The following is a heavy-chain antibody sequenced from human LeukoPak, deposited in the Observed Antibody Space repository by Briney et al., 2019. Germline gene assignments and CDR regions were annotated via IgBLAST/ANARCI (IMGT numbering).Heavy chain of an antibody. D-gene: IGHD2-15*01. V-gene: IGHV3-30*03. CDR1: GFTFSTYG. J-gene: IGHJ4*02. Sequence: GGSLRLSCAAPGFTFSTYGIHWVRQAPGKGLQWVAFISYDATVKYYADSVRGRFTVSRDNSKNTLSLQMNSLRPEDTAVYYCARDFSTWYSIDYWGRGTLVTVSS. CDR3: ARDFSTWYSIDY. CDR2: ISYDATVK.